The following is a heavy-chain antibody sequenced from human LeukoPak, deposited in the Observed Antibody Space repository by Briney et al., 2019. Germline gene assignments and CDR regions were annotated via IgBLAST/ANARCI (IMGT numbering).Heavy chain of an antibody. D-gene: IGHD2-2*03. CDR2: ISYDGSNK. J-gene: IGHJ4*02. V-gene: IGHV3-30-3*01. CDR1: GFTFSSYA. CDR3: ARGGYCSSTGCSAYFFDS. Sequence: GRSLRLSCAASGFTFSSYAMHWVRQAPGKGLHWVAVISYDGSNKYYADSVKGRFTISRDNSKNTLYLQLNSLRPEDTALYYCARGGYCSSTGCSAYFFDSWGQGTLVTVSS.